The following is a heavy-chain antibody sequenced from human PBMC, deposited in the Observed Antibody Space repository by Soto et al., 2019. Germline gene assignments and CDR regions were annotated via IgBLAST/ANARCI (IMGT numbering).Heavy chain of an antibody. J-gene: IGHJ4*02. CDR3: ARGFTTGATIDGFDY. CDR2: ITPTLGTT. CDR1: GATFSGSA. D-gene: IGHD1-1*01. Sequence: QVQPVQSGAEVKRPGSSVKVSCKASGATFSGSAFSWVRPAPGQGLEWMGGITPTLGTTNYAQHLQGRVTITADESTGTSFMELTSLTSADTAVYYCARGFTTGATIDGFDYWGQGTLVTVSS. V-gene: IGHV1-69*01.